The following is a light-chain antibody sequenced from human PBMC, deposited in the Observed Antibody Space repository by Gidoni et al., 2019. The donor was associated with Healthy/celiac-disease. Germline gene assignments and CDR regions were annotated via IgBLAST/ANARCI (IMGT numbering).Light chain of an antibody. V-gene: IGLV1-47*02. J-gene: IGLJ3*02. CDR3: AAWDDSLSGWV. CDR1: SSNIGSNY. CDR2: SNK. Sequence: QSVLTQPPSASGTPGHRVTISCSGSSSNIGSNYVYWYQQLPGTAPKLLIYSNKQRPSGVPDRFSGSKSGTSASLAISGLRSEDEADYYCAAWDDSLSGWVFGGGTKLTVL.